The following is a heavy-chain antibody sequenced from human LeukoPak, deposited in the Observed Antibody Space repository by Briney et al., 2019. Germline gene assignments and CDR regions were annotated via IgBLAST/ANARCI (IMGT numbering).Heavy chain of an antibody. Sequence: ASVKVSCKASGYTFTGYDMHWVRQATGQGLEWMGWINPNSGGTNYAQKFQGRVTMTRDTSISTAYMELSRLRSDDTAVYYCARDLVFLEWLPPLDYWGQGTLVPVSS. D-gene: IGHD3-3*01. CDR2: INPNSGGT. CDR1: GYTFTGYD. J-gene: IGHJ4*02. V-gene: IGHV1-2*02. CDR3: ARDLVFLEWLPPLDY.